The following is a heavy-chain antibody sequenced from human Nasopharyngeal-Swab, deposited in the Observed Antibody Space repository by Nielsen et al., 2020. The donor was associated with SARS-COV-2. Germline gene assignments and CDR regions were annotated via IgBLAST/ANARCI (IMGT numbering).Heavy chain of an antibody. CDR3: AKDNRGVAATSWYFDL. Sequence: SLKISCEASGFIFSNYGMHWVRQAPGTGLEGVAVISNDGFNRYYADSVRGRFTISRDNSKNTLYLEMNSLSVDDTALYYCAKDNRGVAATSWYFDLWGRGTQVTVSS. J-gene: IGHJ2*01. V-gene: IGHV3-30*18. CDR1: GFIFSNYG. CDR2: ISNDGFNR. D-gene: IGHD1-26*01.